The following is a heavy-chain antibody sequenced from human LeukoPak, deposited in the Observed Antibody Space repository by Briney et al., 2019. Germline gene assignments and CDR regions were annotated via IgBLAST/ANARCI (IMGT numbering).Heavy chain of an antibody. CDR3: ARGPLSSHAFDI. V-gene: IGHV1-69*04. J-gene: IGHJ3*02. CDR1: GGTFSSYA. D-gene: IGHD2-2*01. Sequence: SVKVSCKASGGTFSSYAISWVRQAPGQGLEWMGRIIPILGIANYAQKFQGRVTITADKSTSTAYMELSSLRSEDTAVYYCARGPLSSHAFDIWGQGTMVTVSS. CDR2: IIPILGIA.